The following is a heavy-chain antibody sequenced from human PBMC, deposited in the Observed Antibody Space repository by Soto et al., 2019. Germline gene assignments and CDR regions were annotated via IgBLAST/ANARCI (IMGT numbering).Heavy chain of an antibody. D-gene: IGHD3-10*01. CDR2: ISYDGSLK. V-gene: IGHV3-30*18. CDR1: GFTFSSYG. CDR3: AKDINVSGTYYGSLNYYYGMEV. J-gene: IGHJ6*02. Sequence: QVHLVESGGGVVQPGRSLRLSCAASGFTFSSYGMHWVRQAPGKGLEWVAIISYDGSLKYYADSVKARFTISRDNSKSGLYLQMNRLRPEDTAVYYCAKDINVSGTYYGSLNYYYGMEVWGQGTTVTVSS.